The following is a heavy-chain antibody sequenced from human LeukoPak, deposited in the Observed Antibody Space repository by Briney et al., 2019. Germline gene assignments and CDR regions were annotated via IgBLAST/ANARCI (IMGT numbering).Heavy chain of an antibody. J-gene: IGHJ6*02. D-gene: IGHD3-16*01. CDR3: ARDARGNGMDV. Sequence: SETLSLTCTVSSGSINGYYWSWIRQPPGQGLEWIGYIYYSGSTNYNPSLKSRVTISVDTSKNQFSLKLSSVTAADTAVYYCARDARGNGMDVWGQGTTVTVSS. CDR1: SGSINGYY. V-gene: IGHV4-59*01. CDR2: IYYSGST.